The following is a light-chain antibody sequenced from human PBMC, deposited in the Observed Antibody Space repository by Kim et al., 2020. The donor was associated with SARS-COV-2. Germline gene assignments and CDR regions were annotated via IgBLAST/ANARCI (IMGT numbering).Light chain of an antibody. V-gene: IGKV4-1*01. CDR3: QQYYSTPQT. CDR1: QTLLYSSNNENY. Sequence: DIVMTQSPDSLAVSLGERVTINCKSSQTLLYSSNNENYLAWYQQKPGQPPKLLIYWASTRESGVPDRFSGSGSGTDFTLTISGLQAEDVAVYFCQQYYSTPQTFGQGTKLEI. CDR2: WAS. J-gene: IGKJ2*01.